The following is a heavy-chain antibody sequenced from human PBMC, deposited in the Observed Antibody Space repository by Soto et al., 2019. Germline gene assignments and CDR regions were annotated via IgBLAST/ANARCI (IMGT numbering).Heavy chain of an antibody. V-gene: IGHV1-3*01. J-gene: IGHJ4*02. CDR2: ITAGNGNT. CDR1: GYIFTNFA. CDR3: VRGWVGIAPAGTRLDF. Sequence: QVQLVQSGAEVKEPGASVKVSCKASGYIFTNFAMHWVRQAPGQRPEWMGWITAGNGNTKYSQNFQGRVTITRDTSASTIYRELNTLRSEDTAVYYCVRGWVGIAPAGTRLDFWGQGNLVTVSS. D-gene: IGHD6-13*01.